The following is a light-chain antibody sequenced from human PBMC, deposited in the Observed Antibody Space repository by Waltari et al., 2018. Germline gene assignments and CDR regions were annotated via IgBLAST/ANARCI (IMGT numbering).Light chain of an antibody. CDR3: QQYEAFPVT. CDR1: QSANRW. V-gene: IGKV1-5*03. J-gene: IGKJ1*01. Sequence: DIKMTQSPSTLPAYVGDRVTITCRSSQSANRWLAWYQQKPGKAPKLLISKASALQNGVAPRFSGGGSGTEFTLTISNLQPDDSSTYYCQQYEAFPVTFGHGTKVEIK. CDR2: KAS.